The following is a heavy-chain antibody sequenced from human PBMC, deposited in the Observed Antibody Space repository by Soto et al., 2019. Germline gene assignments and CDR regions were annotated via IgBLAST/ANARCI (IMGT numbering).Heavy chain of an antibody. J-gene: IGHJ4*02. CDR3: ATDITGTRGYFDY. Sequence: SETLSLTCTVSGGSISSSSYYWGWIRQPPGKGLEWIGSIYYSGSTYYNPSLKSRVTISVDTSKNQFSLKLSSVTAADTAVYYCATDITGTRGYFDYWGQGTLVTVSS. CDR1: GGSISSSSYY. CDR2: IYYSGST. D-gene: IGHD1-7*01. V-gene: IGHV4-39*01.